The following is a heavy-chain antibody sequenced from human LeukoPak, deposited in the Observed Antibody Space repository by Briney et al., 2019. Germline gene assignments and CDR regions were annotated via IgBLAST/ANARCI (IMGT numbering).Heavy chain of an antibody. CDR2: IHYSGSA. CDR1: GGSISSGDYY. J-gene: IGHJ3*02. CDR3: ARDCSGGSCYGAFDI. V-gene: IGHV4-30-4*01. Sequence: SQTLSLTRTVSGGSISSGDYYWSWIRQHPGKGLEWIGYIHYSGSAYYNPSLKSRVTMSVDTSKNQFSLKLSSVTAADTAVYYCARDCSGGSCYGAFDIWGQGTMVTVSS. D-gene: IGHD2-15*01.